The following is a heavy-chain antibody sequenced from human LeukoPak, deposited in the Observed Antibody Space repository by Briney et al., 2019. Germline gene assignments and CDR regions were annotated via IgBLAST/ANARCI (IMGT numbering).Heavy chain of an antibody. V-gene: IGHV1-2*02. CDR1: GYTFTGYY. J-gene: IGHJ4*02. CDR3: ARDLAYCGGDCPD. Sequence: GASVKVSCKASGYTFTGYYMHWVRQAPGQGLGWMGWINPNSGGTNYAQKFQGRVTMTRDTSISTAYMELSRLRSDDTAVYYCARDLAYCGGDCPDWGQGTLVTVSS. CDR2: INPNSGGT. D-gene: IGHD2-21*02.